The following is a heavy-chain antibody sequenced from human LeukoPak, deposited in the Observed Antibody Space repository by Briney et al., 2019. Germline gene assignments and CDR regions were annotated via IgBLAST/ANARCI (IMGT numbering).Heavy chain of an antibody. CDR2: IHYSGST. Sequence: SETLSLTCTVSGGSISSYYWSWIRQPPGKRREWIGCIHYSGSTNYNPSLKSRVTISVDTSKNQFSLKLSSVTAADTAVYYCARHTFGGVIVPYWYFDLWGRGTLVTVSS. J-gene: IGHJ2*01. V-gene: IGHV4-59*08. CDR3: ARHTFGGVIVPYWYFDL. CDR1: GGSISSYY. D-gene: IGHD3-16*02.